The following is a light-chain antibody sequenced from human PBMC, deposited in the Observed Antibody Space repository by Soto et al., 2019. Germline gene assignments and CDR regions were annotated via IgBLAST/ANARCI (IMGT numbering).Light chain of an antibody. CDR3: TSYADYNSEV. J-gene: IGLJ1*01. CDR2: EVT. CDR1: RNDVGGFSY. V-gene: IGLV2-8*01. Sequence: QSVLTQPPSASGSLGQSVTISCTGTRNDVGGFSYVSWYQQHPGKAPKLLIYEVTKRPSGVPDRFSGSKSGNTASLAVSGLQAEDEADYYCTSYADYNSEVIGTGTKVTVL.